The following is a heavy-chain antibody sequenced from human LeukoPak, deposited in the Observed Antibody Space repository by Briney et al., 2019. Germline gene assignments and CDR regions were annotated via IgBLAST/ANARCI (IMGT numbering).Heavy chain of an antibody. J-gene: IGHJ3*02. Sequence: ASVTASCKASGYTFTSYYMHWVRQAPGQGLEWMGIINPSGGSTSYAQKFQGRVTMTRDTSTSTVYMELSSLRSEDTAVYYCARTADYGDYGPGAFDIWGQGTMVTVSS. V-gene: IGHV1-46*01. CDR1: GYTFTSYY. D-gene: IGHD4-17*01. CDR3: ARTADYGDYGPGAFDI. CDR2: INPSGGST.